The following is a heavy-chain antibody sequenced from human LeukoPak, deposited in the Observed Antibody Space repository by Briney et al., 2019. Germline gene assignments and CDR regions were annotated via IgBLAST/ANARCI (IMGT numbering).Heavy chain of an antibody. V-gene: IGHV3-23*01. Sequence: GGSLRLSCVASGFTFNTYAMSWVRQAPGKGLEWVSAISGSGDSRYYADSVKGRFTISRDNSKNTLYLQMNSLRAEDTAAYYCAREARGDVWGQGATVTVSS. CDR1: GFTFNTYA. CDR2: ISGSGDSR. CDR3: AREARGDV. J-gene: IGHJ6*02.